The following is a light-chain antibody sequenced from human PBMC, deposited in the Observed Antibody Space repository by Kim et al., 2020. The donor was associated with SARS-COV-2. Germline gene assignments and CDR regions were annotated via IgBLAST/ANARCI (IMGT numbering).Light chain of an antibody. Sequence: DIQMTQSPSSLSASVGDRVTITCQASQDISNYLNWYQQKPGKAPKLLIYDASNLETGVPSRFSGSGSGTDFTFTISSLQPEDIATYYCQQYDNLPRSVGQGTKLEI. CDR1: QDISNY. V-gene: IGKV1-33*01. CDR2: DAS. J-gene: IGKJ2*01. CDR3: QQYDNLPRS.